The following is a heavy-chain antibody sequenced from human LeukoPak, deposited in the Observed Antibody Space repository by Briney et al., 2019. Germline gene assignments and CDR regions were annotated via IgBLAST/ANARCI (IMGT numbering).Heavy chain of an antibody. Sequence: GGSLRLSCAASGFTFSSYGMSWVRQAPGKGLEWVSGISGSGGSTYYADSVKGRFTISRDNAKNTLYLQMTGLRADDTALYYCTRGTGSSSDYWGQGALVTASS. V-gene: IGHV3-23*01. D-gene: IGHD1-26*01. J-gene: IGHJ4*02. CDR3: TRGTGSSSDY. CDR1: GFTFSSYG. CDR2: ISGSGGST.